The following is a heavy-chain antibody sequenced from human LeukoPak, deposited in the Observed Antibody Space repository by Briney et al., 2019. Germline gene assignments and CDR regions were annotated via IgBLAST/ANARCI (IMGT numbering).Heavy chain of an antibody. CDR1: GFTFSSYG. Sequence: SGGSLRLSCAASGFTFSSYGMHWVRQAPGKGLEWVAFIRYDGSNKYYADSVKGRFTISRDNSKNTLYLQMNSLRAEDTAVYYCAKDQNYYDSSGPFDYWGQGTLVTVSS. J-gene: IGHJ4*02. CDR2: IRYDGSNK. V-gene: IGHV3-30*02. CDR3: AKDQNYYDSSGPFDY. D-gene: IGHD3-22*01.